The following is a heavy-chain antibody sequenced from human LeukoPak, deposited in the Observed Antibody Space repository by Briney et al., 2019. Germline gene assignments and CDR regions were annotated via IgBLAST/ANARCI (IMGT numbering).Heavy chain of an antibody. Sequence: GSLRLSCAASGFTFSSYAMSWVRQAPGKGLEWVSAISGRAGTTHYADSVKGRFTISRDNAKNSLYLQMNSLRAEDTAVYYCAELGITMIGGVWGKGTTVTISS. CDR2: ISGRAGTT. CDR3: AELGITMIGGV. V-gene: IGHV3-23*01. D-gene: IGHD3-10*02. CDR1: GFTFSSYA. J-gene: IGHJ6*04.